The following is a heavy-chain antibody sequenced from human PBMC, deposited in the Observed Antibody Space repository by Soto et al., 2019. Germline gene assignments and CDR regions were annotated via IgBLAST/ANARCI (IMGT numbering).Heavy chain of an antibody. Sequence: VQLVQSGAEVKEPGDSVRVSCEASGYTFTAYYIHWVRQAPGQGLEWMGWINPKFGDTTYAQDFQGRVSMTRDMSISTVYMELSRLTSDDTAIYYCARNMDYYYGPGSGNGHGFWGQGTTVTVFS. J-gene: IGHJ6*02. V-gene: IGHV1-2*02. CDR3: ARNMDYYYGPGSGNGHGF. CDR1: GYTFTAYY. D-gene: IGHD3-10*01. CDR2: INPKFGDT.